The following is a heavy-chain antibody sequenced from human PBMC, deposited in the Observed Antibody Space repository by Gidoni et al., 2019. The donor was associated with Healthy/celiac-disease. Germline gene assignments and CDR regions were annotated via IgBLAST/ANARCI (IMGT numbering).Heavy chain of an antibody. CDR1: GFTFADYA. CDR3: AKDIKEESTYYYYYGMDV. Sequence: EVQLVESGGGVVQPGGSLRLSCAASGFTFADYAMHWVRQAPGKGLEWVSLISGDGGSTYYADSVKGRFTISRDNSKNSLYLQMNSLRTEDTALYYCAKDIKEESTYYYYYGMDVWGQGTTVTVSS. V-gene: IGHV3-43*02. J-gene: IGHJ6*02. CDR2: ISGDGGST.